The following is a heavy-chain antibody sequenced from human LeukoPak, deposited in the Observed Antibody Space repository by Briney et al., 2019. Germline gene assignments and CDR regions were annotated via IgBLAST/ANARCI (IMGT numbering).Heavy chain of an antibody. D-gene: IGHD2-2*01. V-gene: IGHV3-23*01. Sequence: GGSLRLSCAASGFTFSSYAMSWVRQAPEKGLEWVSAISGSGGSTYYADSVKGRFTISRDNSKNTLYLQMNSLRAEDTAVYYCAKEQDIVVVPAAIDYWGQGTLVTVSS. CDR2: ISGSGGST. J-gene: IGHJ4*02. CDR3: AKEQDIVVVPAAIDY. CDR1: GFTFSSYA.